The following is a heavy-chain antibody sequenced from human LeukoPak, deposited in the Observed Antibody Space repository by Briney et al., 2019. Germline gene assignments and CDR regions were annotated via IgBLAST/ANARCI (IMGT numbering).Heavy chain of an antibody. D-gene: IGHD5-24*01. V-gene: IGHV3-64*01. CDR2: INTNGGTT. CDR3: ARDGVATNDY. CDR1: GFTFSTFA. Sequence: GGSPRLSCAASGFTFSTFAMQWVRQAPEKGLEYVSGINTNGGTTYHANSVKGRFTISRDNPKNTLYLQMGSLRVEDTAVYYCARDGVATNDYWGQGTLVTVSS. J-gene: IGHJ4*02.